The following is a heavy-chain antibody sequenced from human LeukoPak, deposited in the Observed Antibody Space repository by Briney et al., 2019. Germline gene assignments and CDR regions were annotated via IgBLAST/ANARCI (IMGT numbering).Heavy chain of an antibody. Sequence: QAGGSLRLSCAASGFTFSSYWMSWVRQAPGKGLEWVANIKQDGSEKYYVDSVKGRFTISRDNAKNSLYLQMNSLRAEDTAVYYCQWLPRYYYYYMDVWGKGTTVTVSS. CDR3: QWLPRYYYYYMDV. D-gene: IGHD5-24*01. CDR2: IKQDGSEK. CDR1: GFTFSSYW. V-gene: IGHV3-7*01. J-gene: IGHJ6*03.